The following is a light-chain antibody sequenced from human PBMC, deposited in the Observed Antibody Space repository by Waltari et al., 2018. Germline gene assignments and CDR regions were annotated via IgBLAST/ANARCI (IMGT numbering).Light chain of an antibody. J-gene: IGKJ3*01. Sequence: DIQMTQSPSSLSAAVGARVPITCRASQDIGDRLAWYQQKTGKAPNLLIYGSSSLQAGVPSRFSGSGSGTEFTLTISALQPEDFATYYCQQAKSFPITFGPGTKVDIK. CDR3: QQAKSFPIT. CDR1: QDIGDR. V-gene: IGKV1-12*01. CDR2: GSS.